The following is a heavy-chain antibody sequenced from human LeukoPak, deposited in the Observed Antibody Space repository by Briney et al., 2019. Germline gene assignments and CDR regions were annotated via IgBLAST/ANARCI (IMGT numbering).Heavy chain of an antibody. CDR2: INWNGGST. Sequence: GGSLRLSCAAPGFTFDDYGMSWVRQAPGKGLEWVSGINWNGGSTGYADSVKGRFTISRDNAKNSLYLQMNSLRAEDTALYYCARGSDFWSGYTFDYWGQGTLVTVSS. J-gene: IGHJ4*02. CDR1: GFTFDDYG. CDR3: ARGSDFWSGYTFDY. V-gene: IGHV3-20*04. D-gene: IGHD3-3*01.